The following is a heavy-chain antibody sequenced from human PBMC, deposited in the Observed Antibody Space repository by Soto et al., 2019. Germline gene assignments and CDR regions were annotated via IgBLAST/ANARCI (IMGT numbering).Heavy chain of an antibody. CDR3: AREGPAPYYYYGMDV. CDR2: IRGYNGNT. CDR1: GYSFTTYG. Sequence: QVQLVQSRGEVKKPGASVKVSCKTSGYSFTTYGISWVRQAPGQGLEWMGWIRGYNGNTNYAQNLQDRVTMTTDTSTSTAYMELRSLRSDDTAVYYCAREGPAPYYYYGMDVWGQGSTVTVSS. J-gene: IGHJ6*02. V-gene: IGHV1-18*01.